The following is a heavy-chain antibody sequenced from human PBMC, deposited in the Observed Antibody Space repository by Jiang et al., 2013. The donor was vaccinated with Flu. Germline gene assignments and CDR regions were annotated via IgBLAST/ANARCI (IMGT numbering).Heavy chain of an antibody. J-gene: IGHJ6*02. V-gene: IGHV5-51*01. D-gene: IGHD2-2*01. CDR2: IYPDDFDT. CDR1: GFTFTNYW. Sequence: GAEVKKPGESLRISCKGSGFTFTNYWIGWVRQMPGKGLEWMGIIYPDDFDTKYSPSFQGQVSISVDKSISTAYLQWSSLKASDSAMYYCARHIHCSVTSCYYNGMDVWGQGTTVTVSS. CDR3: ARHIHCSVTSCYYNGMDV.